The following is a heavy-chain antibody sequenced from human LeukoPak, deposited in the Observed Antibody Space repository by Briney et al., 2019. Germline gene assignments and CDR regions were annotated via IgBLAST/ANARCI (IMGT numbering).Heavy chain of an antibody. CDR2: INQDGGEK. CDR1: GFTFSSYS. J-gene: IGHJ4*02. V-gene: IGHV3-7*01. Sequence: GGSLRLSCAASGFTFSSYSMNWVRQAPGKGLEWVANINQDGGEKFYVDSVKGRFTISRDNAKTTLCLQMDSLRVEDTAVYYCARGQYTTSWFSSRDWGQGTLVTVSS. CDR3: ARGQYTTSWFSSRD. D-gene: IGHD6-13*01.